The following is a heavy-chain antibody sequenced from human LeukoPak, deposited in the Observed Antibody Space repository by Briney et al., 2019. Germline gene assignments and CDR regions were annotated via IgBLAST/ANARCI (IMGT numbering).Heavy chain of an antibody. J-gene: IGHJ3*02. CDR3: AILSVSSWNDAFDI. Sequence: ASVKVSCKVSGYTLTELSMHWVRQAPGKGLEWMGGFDPEDGETIYTHKFQGRVTMTEDASTDTAYMEVSSLRSEDTAVYYCAILSVSSWNDAFDIWGQGTMVTVSS. D-gene: IGHD1-1*01. CDR2: FDPEDGET. V-gene: IGHV1-24*01. CDR1: GYTLTELS.